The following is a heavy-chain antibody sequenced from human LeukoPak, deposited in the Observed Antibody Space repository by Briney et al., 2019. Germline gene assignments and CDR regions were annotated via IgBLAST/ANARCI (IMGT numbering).Heavy chain of an antibody. J-gene: IGHJ4*02. Sequence: PSETLSLTCTVSGGSISSYYWSWIRQPPEKGLEWIGSIYYTGGTNVSPSLKSRVTMFVDTSKNQFSLKLSSVTAADTAVYYCARHGGTRITLVEVYYFDYWGQGNLVTVSS. CDR3: ARHGGTRITLVEVYYFDY. D-gene: IGHD4-11*01. CDR1: GGSISSYY. CDR2: IYYTGGT. V-gene: IGHV4-39*01.